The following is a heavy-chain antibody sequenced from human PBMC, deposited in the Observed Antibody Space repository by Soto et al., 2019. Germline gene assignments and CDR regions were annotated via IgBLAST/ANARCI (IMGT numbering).Heavy chain of an antibody. J-gene: IGHJ5*02. V-gene: IGHV1-2*04. CDR2: INPNSGGT. CDR1: GYTFTGYY. D-gene: IGHD1-1*01. Sequence: ASVKVSCKASGYTFTGYYMHWVRQAPGQGLEWMGWINPNSGGTNYAQKFQGWVTMTRDTSISTAYMELSRLRSDDTAVYYCARGITGTTPWFDPWGQGTLVTVSS. CDR3: ARGITGTTPWFDP.